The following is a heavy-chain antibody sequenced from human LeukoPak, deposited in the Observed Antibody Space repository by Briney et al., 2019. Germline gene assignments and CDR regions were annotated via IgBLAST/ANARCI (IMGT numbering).Heavy chain of an antibody. CDR1: GDSMNSHY. D-gene: IGHD4-17*01. Sequence: SETLSLTCTVSGDSMNSHYWSWIRQPPEKGLEWIGYISYIGSTNYNPSLKSRVTISVDTSKNQFSLRLSSVTAADTAVYYCARDPTTVTKGLDIWGQRTMVTVSS. V-gene: IGHV4-59*11. J-gene: IGHJ3*02. CDR2: ISYIGST. CDR3: ARDPTTVTKGLDI.